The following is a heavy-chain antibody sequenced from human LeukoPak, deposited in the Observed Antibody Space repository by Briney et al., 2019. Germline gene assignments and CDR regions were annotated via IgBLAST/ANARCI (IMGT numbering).Heavy chain of an antibody. D-gene: IGHD1-1*01. CDR3: ARENSNWNDFDY. CDR2: ISSSSSYI. Sequence: GGYLRLSCAASGFTFSSYSMNWVRQAPGKGLEWVSSISSSSSYIYYADSVKGRFTISRDNAKNSLYLQMNSLRAEDTAVYYCARENSNWNDFDYWGQGTLVTVSS. J-gene: IGHJ4*02. V-gene: IGHV3-21*04. CDR1: GFTFSSYS.